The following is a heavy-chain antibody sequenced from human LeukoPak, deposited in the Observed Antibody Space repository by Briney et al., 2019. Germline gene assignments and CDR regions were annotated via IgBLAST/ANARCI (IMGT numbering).Heavy chain of an antibody. CDR3: ARGIRLVIEYGLDP. V-gene: IGHV1-69*13. CDR2: IIPIFGTA. D-gene: IGHD3-9*01. CDR1: GGTFSSYA. J-gene: IGHJ5*02. Sequence: ASVKVSCKASGGTFSSYAISWVRQAPGQGLEWMGGIIPIFGTANYAQKFQGRVTITADESTSTAYMELSSLRSEDTAVHYCARGIRLVIEYGLDPWGQGTLVTVSS.